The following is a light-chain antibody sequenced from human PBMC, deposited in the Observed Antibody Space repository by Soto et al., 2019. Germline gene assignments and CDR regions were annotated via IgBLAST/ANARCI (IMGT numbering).Light chain of an antibody. CDR3: NSYTSSSTLV. J-gene: IGLJ3*02. CDR2: DVS. V-gene: IGLV2-14*01. Sequence: QSVLTQPASVSGSPGQSTTISCNGTSSDVGGYNYVSWYQQHPGKAPKVMIYDVSNRPSGVSNRFSGSKSGNTASLTISGLQAEDEADYYCNSYTSSSTLVFGGGTKVTVL. CDR1: SSDVGGYNY.